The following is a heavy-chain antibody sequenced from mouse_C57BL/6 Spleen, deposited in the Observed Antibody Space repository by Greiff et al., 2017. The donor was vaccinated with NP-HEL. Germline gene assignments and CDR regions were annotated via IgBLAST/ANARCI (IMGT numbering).Heavy chain of an antibody. V-gene: IGHV1-26*01. D-gene: IGHD1-1*01. J-gene: IGHJ4*01. CDR2: INPNNGGT. CDR3: AREGDYGSSTGAMDY. CDR1: GYTFTDYY. Sequence: EVQLQQSGPELVKPGASVKISCKASGYTFTDYYMNWVKQSHGKSLEWIGDINPNNGGTSYNQKFKGKATLTVDKSSSTAYMELRSLTSEDSAVYYCAREGDYGSSTGAMDYWGQGTSVTVSS.